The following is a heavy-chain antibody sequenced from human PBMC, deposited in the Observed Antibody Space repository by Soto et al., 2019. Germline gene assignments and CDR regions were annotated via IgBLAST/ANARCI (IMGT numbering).Heavy chain of an antibody. CDR1: GYSFTSYW. CDR3: ARSVDTAMVSIPDFGMDV. D-gene: IGHD5-18*01. J-gene: IGHJ6*02. CDR2: IYPGDSDT. V-gene: IGHV5-51*01. Sequence: GESLKISCKGSGYSFTSYWIGWVRQMPGKGLEWMGIIYPGDSDTRYSPSFQGQVTISADKSISTAYLQWSSLKASDTAMYYCARSVDTAMVSIPDFGMDVWGQGTTVTVSS.